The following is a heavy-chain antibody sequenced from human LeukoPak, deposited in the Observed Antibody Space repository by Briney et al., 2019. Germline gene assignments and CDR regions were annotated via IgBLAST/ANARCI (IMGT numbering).Heavy chain of an antibody. CDR3: MMDVPGGSYPFDY. J-gene: IGHJ4*02. D-gene: IGHD1-26*01. CDR2: IKSKRDFQTI. V-gene: IGHV3-15*01. Sequence: GGSLRLSCAASGVTFSDAWMNWVRQAPGKGREWVGRIKSKRDFQTIDYAAPVKGRFTISKDDSRNTLYLQINSLKIEDTALYYCMMDVPGGSYPFDYWGQGTLVTVSS. CDR1: GVTFSDAW.